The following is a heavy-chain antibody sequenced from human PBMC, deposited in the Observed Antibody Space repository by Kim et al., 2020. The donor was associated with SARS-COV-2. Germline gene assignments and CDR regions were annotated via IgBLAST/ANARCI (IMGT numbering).Heavy chain of an antibody. D-gene: IGHD2-21*01. Sequence: GGSLRLSCVASGFTFSLRAIHWVRQAPGKGLEWVAAISYDGSDQRYADSVQGRFSISRDNSESTVYLQMNSLRGDDTAVYYCARDQIPGVHNFYFAMDVWGQWTTATVS. V-gene: IGHV3-30*04. CDR3: ARDQIPGVHNFYFAMDV. CDR1: GFTFSLRA. CDR2: ISYDGSDQ. J-gene: IGHJ6*02.